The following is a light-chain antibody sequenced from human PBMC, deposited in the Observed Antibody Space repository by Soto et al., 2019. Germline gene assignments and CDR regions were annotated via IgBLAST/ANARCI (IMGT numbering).Light chain of an antibody. Sequence: EIVLTQSPGALSLSPGERATLSCRASQSVTSSYLAWYQQKPGQAPRLLIYGASSRATGIPDRFSGSGSGTDFPLTRSRLAPEDFALYYCQQYGSSPYTFGQGTKLE. CDR2: GAS. V-gene: IGKV3-20*01. J-gene: IGKJ2*01. CDR1: QSVTSSY. CDR3: QQYGSSPYT.